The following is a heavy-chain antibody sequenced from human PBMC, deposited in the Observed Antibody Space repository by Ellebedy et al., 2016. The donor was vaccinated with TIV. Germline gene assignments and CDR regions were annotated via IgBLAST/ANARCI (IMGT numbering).Heavy chain of an antibody. CDR1: GFTFSDYA. D-gene: IGHD3-10*01. V-gene: IGHV3-64*02. CDR3: ARRGIYLSFDY. J-gene: IGHJ4*02. CDR2: ISADGRST. Sequence: PGGSLRLSCAASGFTFSDYAMHWVRQAPGKGLESVSTISADGRSTYYADSVRGRFTISRDNSNNPLYLQMGSLRGEEMAVYYCARRGIYLSFDYWGQGLLVTVSS.